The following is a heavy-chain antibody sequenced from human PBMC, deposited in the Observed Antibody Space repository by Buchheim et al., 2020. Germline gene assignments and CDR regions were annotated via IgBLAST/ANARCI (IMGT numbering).Heavy chain of an antibody. CDR3: ARGEEGPVEMATLFDY. J-gene: IGHJ4*02. D-gene: IGHD5-24*01. V-gene: IGHV3-7*03. CDR1: GFTFSSYW. CDR2: IKQDGSEK. Sequence: EVQLVESGGGLVQPGGSLRLSCAASGFTFSSYWMSWVRQAPGEGLEWVANIKQDGSEKYYVDSVKGRFTISRDNAKNSLYLQMNSLRAEDTAVYYCARGEEGPVEMATLFDYWGQGTL.